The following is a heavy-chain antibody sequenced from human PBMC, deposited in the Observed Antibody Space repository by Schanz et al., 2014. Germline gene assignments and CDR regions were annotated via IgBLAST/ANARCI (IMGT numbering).Heavy chain of an antibody. V-gene: IGHV1-69*09. Sequence: QVQLVQSGAEMKKPGASVKVSCKASGYTFSDYYIHWVRQAPGQGLEWLGRIMPLRGIGNNAWKFQDRLTITADKSMNITYMELSSLGTEDTAVYYCTRLRRADPNGFDVWGQGTTVTVS. J-gene: IGHJ6*02. CDR2: IMPLRGIG. D-gene: IGHD6-19*01. CDR3: TRLRRADPNGFDV. CDR1: GYTFSDYY.